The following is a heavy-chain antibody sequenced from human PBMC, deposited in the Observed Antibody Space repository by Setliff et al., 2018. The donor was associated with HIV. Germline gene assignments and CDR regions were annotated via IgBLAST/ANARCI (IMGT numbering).Heavy chain of an antibody. CDR3: ARHGLRDYYDSSGWYFDY. V-gene: IGHV4-59*08. Sequence: ASETLSLTCTVSGGSISSYSWSWIRQPPGKGLEWIGYIYYSGSANYNPSLKSRVTISVDTSKNQFSLKLSSVTAADTAVYYCARHGLRDYYDSSGWYFDYWGQGTLVTVSS. D-gene: IGHD3-22*01. CDR1: GGSISSYS. CDR2: IYYSGSA. J-gene: IGHJ4*02.